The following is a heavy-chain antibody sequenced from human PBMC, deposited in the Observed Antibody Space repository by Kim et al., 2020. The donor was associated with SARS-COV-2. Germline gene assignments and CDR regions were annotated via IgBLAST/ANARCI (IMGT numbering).Heavy chain of an antibody. J-gene: IGHJ4*02. Sequence: VDSNKGQFTIHKDTPKNMMYLQINSLGAEDTAVYYCTRDPDFSKGASFDYWGQGTLVTVSS. V-gene: IGHV3-74*01. CDR3: TRDPDFSKGASFDY. D-gene: IGHD4-4*01.